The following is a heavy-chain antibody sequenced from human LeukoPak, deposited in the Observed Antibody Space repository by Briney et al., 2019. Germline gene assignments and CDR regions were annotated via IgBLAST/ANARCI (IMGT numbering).Heavy chain of an antibody. CDR3: ARDTGRLRLGDQNWFDP. CDR2: IYYSGST. D-gene: IGHD3-16*01. CDR1: GGSISSYY. Sequence: PSETLSLTCTVSGGSISSYYWSWIRQPPGKGLEWIGYIYYSGSTNYNPSLKSRVTISVDTSKNQFSLKLSSVTAADTAVYFCARDTGRLRLGDQNWFDPWGQGTLVTVSS. J-gene: IGHJ5*02. V-gene: IGHV4-59*01.